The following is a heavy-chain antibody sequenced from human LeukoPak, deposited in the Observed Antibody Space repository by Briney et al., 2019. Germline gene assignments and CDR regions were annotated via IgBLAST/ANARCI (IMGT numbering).Heavy chain of an antibody. CDR3: ARDFAGAEAYYYYYMDV. CDR1: GFTFSSYA. J-gene: IGHJ6*03. CDR2: ISGSGGST. Sequence: PGGSLRLSCAASGFTFSSYAMSWVRQAPGKGLEWVSAISGSGGSTYYADSVKGRFTISRDNSKNTLYLQMNSLRAEDTAVYYCARDFAGAEAYYYYYMDVWGKGTTVTVSS. D-gene: IGHD7-27*01. V-gene: IGHV3-23*01.